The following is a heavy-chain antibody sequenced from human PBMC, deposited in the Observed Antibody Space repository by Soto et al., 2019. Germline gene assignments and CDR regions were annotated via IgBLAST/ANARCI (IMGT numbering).Heavy chain of an antibody. V-gene: IGHV1-69*12. CDR2: IIPIFGTA. D-gene: IGHD2-8*02. CDR1: GGAFRSYA. J-gene: IGHJ6*02. CDR3: ARVGLYCTDTSCTLRDYYYGMDV. Sequence: QVPLVQSGAEVKKPGSSVKVSCEASGGAFRSYAISWVRQAPGQGLEWMGGIIPIFGTANYAQKFQGRVTITADESTSTAYMEMSSLLSEDTAVYYCARVGLYCTDTSCTLRDYYYGMDVWGQGTTVTVSS.